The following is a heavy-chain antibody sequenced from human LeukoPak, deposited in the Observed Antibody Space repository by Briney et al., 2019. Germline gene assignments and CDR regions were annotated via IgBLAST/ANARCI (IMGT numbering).Heavy chain of an antibody. Sequence: SETLSLTCAVYGGSFSGCYWSWIRQPPGKGLEWIGEINHSGSTNYNPSLKSRVTISVDTSKNQYSLKLSSVTAADTAVYYCARGHYCSSTSCYGRGAFDIWGQGTMVTVSS. D-gene: IGHD2-2*01. V-gene: IGHV4-34*01. CDR2: INHSGST. CDR3: ARGHYCSSTSCYGRGAFDI. J-gene: IGHJ3*02. CDR1: GGSFSGCY.